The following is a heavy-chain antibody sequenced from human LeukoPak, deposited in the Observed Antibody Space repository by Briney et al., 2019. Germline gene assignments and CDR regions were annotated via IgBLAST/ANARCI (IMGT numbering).Heavy chain of an antibody. CDR3: AKHHGYSYGPSYGMDV. J-gene: IGHJ6*02. CDR1: ELTYG. V-gene: IGHV3-23*01. CDR2: ISGSGGST. D-gene: IGHD5-18*01. Sequence: PGGSLRLSCAASELTYGMNWVRQAPGKGLEWVSAISGSGGSTYYADSVKGRFTISRDNSKNTPYLQMNSLRAEDTAVYYCAKHHGYSYGPSYGMDVWGQGTTVTVSS.